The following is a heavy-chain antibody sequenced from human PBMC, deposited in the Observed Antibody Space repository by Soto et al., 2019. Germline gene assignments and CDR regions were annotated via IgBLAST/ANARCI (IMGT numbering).Heavy chain of an antibody. V-gene: IGHV1-18*01. CDR2: ISAYNGNT. CDR1: GYTFTSYG. CDR3: ARGTPDFWSGYSVDY. Sequence: QVQLVQSGAEVKKPGASVKVSCKDSGYTFTSYGIIWVRQAPGQGLECMGWISAYNGNTNYAQKLQGRVTMTTDTSNNTAYMELRSLRSDDSAVYYCARGTPDFWSGYSVDYWGQGTLVTVSS. J-gene: IGHJ4*02. D-gene: IGHD3-3*01.